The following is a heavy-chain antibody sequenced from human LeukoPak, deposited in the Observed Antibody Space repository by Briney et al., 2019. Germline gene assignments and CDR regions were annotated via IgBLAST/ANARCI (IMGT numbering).Heavy chain of an antibody. CDR3: ARATWIAGYYYYMDV. Sequence: PSETLSLTCTVSGGSISSYYWSWIRQPAGKGLEWIGRIYTSGSTNYNPSLKSRVTMSVDTSKNQFSLELSSVTAADTAVYYCARATWIAGYYYYMDVWGKGTTVTVSS. CDR1: GGSISSYY. D-gene: IGHD5-12*01. CDR2: IYTSGST. V-gene: IGHV4-4*07. J-gene: IGHJ6*03.